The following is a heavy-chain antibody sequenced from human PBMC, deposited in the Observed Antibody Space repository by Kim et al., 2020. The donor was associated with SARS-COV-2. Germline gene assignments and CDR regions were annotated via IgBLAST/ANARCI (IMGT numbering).Heavy chain of an antibody. V-gene: IGHV1-69*13. CDR2: IIPIFGTA. D-gene: IGHD3-9*01. J-gene: IGHJ4*02. Sequence: SVKVSCKASGGTFSSYAISWVRQAPGQGLEWMGGIIPIFGTANYAQKFQGRVTITADESTSTAYMELSSLRSEDTAVYYCAISSRSYYDILTGYYTGDAYYFDYWGQGTLVTVSS. CDR1: GGTFSSYA. CDR3: AISSRSYYDILTGYYTGDAYYFDY.